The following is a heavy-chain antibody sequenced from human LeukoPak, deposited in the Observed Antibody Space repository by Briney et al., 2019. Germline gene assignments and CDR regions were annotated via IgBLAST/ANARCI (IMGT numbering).Heavy chain of an antibody. D-gene: IGHD3-10*01. J-gene: IGHJ5*02. CDR2: ISYDGSNK. Sequence: GGSLRLSCAASGFTFSSYAMHWVRQAPGKGLEWVAVISYDGSNKYYADSVKGRFTISRDNSKNTLYLQMNSLRAEDTAVYYCAKDPLYYGSGDPWGQGTLVTVSS. CDR1: GFTFSSYA. V-gene: IGHV3-30-3*01. CDR3: AKDPLYYGSGDP.